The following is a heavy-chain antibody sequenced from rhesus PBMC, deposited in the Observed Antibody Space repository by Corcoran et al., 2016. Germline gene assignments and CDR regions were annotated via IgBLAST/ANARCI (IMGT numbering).Heavy chain of an antibody. D-gene: IGHD3-16*01. CDR3: AERGSHFGD. J-gene: IGHJ4*01. V-gene: IGHV4-165*01. CDR1: GGLFNVYL. CDR2: RDGWGGNT. Sequence: QVHLQESGPRLVKPSETLSLTCAISGGLFNVYLWDGIRPFPGKGLEWIGFRDGWGGNTYYNPSLQGRVTISADTSRCQFSLELRSVTAADTATYFCAERGSHFGDWGQGVPVTVSS.